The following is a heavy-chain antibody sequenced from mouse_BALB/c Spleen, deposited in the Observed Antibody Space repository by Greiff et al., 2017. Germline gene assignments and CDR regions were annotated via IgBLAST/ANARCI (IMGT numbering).Heavy chain of an antibody. CDR2: IWAGGST. CDR3: ASYYYGSSYAMDY. Sequence: VQRVESGPGLVAPSQSLSITCTVSGFSLTSYGVHWVRQPPGKGLEWLGVIWAGGSTNYNSALMSRLSISKDNSKSQVFLKMNSLQTDDTAMYYCASYYYGSSYAMDYWGQGTSVTVSS. CDR1: GFSLTSYG. D-gene: IGHD1-1*01. J-gene: IGHJ4*01. V-gene: IGHV2-9*02.